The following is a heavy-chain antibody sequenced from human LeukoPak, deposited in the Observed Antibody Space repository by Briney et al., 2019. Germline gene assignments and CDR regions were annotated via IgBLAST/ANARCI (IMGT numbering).Heavy chain of an antibody. CDR2: VSYDGSNK. J-gene: IGHJ4*02. D-gene: IGHD6-6*01. V-gene: IGHV3-30*18. CDR1: GFTFSSYG. Sequence: GRSLRLSCAASGFTFSSYGMHWVRQAPGKGLEWVAVVSYDGSNKYYADSVKGRFTISRDNSKNTLYLQMNSLRAEDTAVYYCAKDREQLWNHLDYWGQGTLVTVSS. CDR3: AKDREQLWNHLDY.